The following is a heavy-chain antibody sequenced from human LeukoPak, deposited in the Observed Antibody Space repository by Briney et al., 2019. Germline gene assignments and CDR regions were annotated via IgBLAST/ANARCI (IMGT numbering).Heavy chain of an antibody. Sequence: SETLSLTCTVSGGSISSYYWSWIRQPPGKGPEWIGYIYYSGSTSYNPSLKSRVSISVDTSKNHISLKVFSLTAADTALYYCARHVSGSAMMHYFDYWGQGNLVTVSS. D-gene: IGHD5-18*01. V-gene: IGHV4-59*08. CDR2: IYYSGST. CDR3: ARHVSGSAMMHYFDY. J-gene: IGHJ4*02. CDR1: GGSISSYY.